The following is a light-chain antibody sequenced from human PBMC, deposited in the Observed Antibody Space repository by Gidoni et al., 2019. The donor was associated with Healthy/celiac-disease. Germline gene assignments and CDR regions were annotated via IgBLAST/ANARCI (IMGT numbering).Light chain of an antibody. CDR2: GAS. CDR3: QQYNNWPRRT. V-gene: IGKV3-15*01. CDR1: QSVSSN. J-gene: IGKJ2*01. Sequence: EIVMTKSLATLSASPGERATLSCRASQSVSSNLAWYQQKPGQAPRLLIYGASTRATGIPARFSGSGSGTEFTLTISSLQSEDFAVYYCQQYNNWPRRTFGQGTKLEIK.